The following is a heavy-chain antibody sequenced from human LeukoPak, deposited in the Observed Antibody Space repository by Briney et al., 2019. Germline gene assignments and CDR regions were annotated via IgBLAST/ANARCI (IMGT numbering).Heavy chain of an antibody. V-gene: IGHV3-30*04. CDR3: ARWGFGESHIDY. J-gene: IGHJ4*02. D-gene: IGHD3-10*01. CDR2: ISYDGSNE. Sequence: GGSLRLSCAASGFTFSSYVMHWVRQAPGKGLEWVAIISYDGSNEYYADSVKGRFTISRDNAKNSLYLQMNSLRAEDTAVYYCARWGFGESHIDYWGQGTLVTVSS. CDR1: GFTFSSYV.